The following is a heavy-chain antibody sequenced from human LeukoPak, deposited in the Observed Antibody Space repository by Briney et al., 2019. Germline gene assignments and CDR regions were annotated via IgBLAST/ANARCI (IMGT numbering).Heavy chain of an antibody. CDR1: GGSISSYY. CDR2: IYYSGST. V-gene: IGHV4-59*01. Sequence: PSETLSLTCTVSGGSISSYYWSWIRQPPGKGLEWIGYIYYSGSTNYSPSLKSRVTISVDTSKNQFSLKLSSVTAADTAVYYCARGLYGSGSYSNRPLDYWGQGTLVTVSS. D-gene: IGHD3-10*01. CDR3: ARGLYGSGSYSNRPLDY. J-gene: IGHJ4*02.